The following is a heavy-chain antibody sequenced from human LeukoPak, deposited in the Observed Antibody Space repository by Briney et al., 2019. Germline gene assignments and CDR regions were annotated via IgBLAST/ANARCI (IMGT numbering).Heavy chain of an antibody. Sequence: PSETLSLTCTVSGGSISGYYWSWIRQPPGKGLEWVGYISYSGSTNYNPSLKSRVTISVDTSKNQFSLKLSSVTAADTAIYYCARGSYYLPFDYWGQGTLVTVSS. D-gene: IGHD1-26*01. J-gene: IGHJ4*02. CDR3: ARGSYYLPFDY. CDR2: ISYSGST. CDR1: GGSISGYY. V-gene: IGHV4-59*01.